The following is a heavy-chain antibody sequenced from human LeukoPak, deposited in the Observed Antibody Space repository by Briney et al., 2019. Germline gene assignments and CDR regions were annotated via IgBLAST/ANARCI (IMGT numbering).Heavy chain of an antibody. Sequence: GESLKISCKGSGYSFTSYWIGWVRQMPGKGLEWMGIIYPGDSDTRYSPSFQGQVTISADKSISTAYLQWSSLKASDTAMYYCARQRSTAYYDSSGLPYDAFDIWGQGTMVTVSS. J-gene: IGHJ3*02. D-gene: IGHD3-22*01. CDR3: ARQRSTAYYDSSGLPYDAFDI. CDR1: GYSFTSYW. CDR2: IYPGDSDT. V-gene: IGHV5-51*01.